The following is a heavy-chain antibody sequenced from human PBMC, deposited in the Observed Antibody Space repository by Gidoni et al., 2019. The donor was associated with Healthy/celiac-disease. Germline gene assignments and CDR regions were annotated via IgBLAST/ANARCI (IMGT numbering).Heavy chain of an antibody. Sequence: QVQLVQSGAEVKKPGASVKFTCKASGFTLTSSGSSWVRQAPGQGLEWMGWISAYNGNTNYAQKLQGRVTMTTDTSTSTAYMELRSLRSDDTAVYYCARDPWYYYDSSDQPSDAFDIWGQGTMVTVSS. J-gene: IGHJ3*02. V-gene: IGHV1-18*01. D-gene: IGHD3-22*01. CDR2: ISAYNGNT. CDR1: GFTLTSSG. CDR3: ARDPWYYYDSSDQPSDAFDI.